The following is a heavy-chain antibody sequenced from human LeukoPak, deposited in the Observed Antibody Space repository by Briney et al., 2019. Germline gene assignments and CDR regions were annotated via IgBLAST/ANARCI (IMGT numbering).Heavy chain of an antibody. V-gene: IGHV3-21*01. CDR2: ISSSGSNL. J-gene: IGHJ6*04. Sequence: GGSLRLSCSASESLKGYAMSWVRQAPGMGLEWVASISSSGSNLYYADSVKGRFIISRDNAKKSLSLDTESLTSQDTAIYYCARCALGVWADNYYMDVWGAGTTVIVSS. CDR1: ESLKGYA. CDR3: ARCALGVWADNYYMDV. D-gene: IGHD3-16*01.